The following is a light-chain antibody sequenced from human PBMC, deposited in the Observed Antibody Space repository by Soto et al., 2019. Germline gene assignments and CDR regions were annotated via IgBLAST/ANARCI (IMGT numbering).Light chain of an antibody. CDR1: QSVSSN. CDR3: QQYNVWPLT. V-gene: IGKV3-15*01. Sequence: IVMTQSPATLSVSPGERATLSCRASQSVSSNLAWYQQKPGKTPKLLIYVASTRATGIPARFSGSVSGTEFTLTISSLQSEDFAVYYCQQYNVWPLTFGGGTKVEFK. J-gene: IGKJ4*01. CDR2: VAS.